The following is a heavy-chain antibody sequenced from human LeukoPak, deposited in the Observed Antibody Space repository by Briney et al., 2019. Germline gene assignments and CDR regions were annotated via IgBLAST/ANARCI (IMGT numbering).Heavy chain of an antibody. J-gene: IGHJ6*03. CDR2: INPNSGGT. CDR3: ARDDDCSGGSCYYMDA. Sequence: ASVKVSCKASGYTFTGYYMHWVRQAPGQGLEWMGWINPNSGGTNYAQKFQGRVTMTRDTSISTAYMELSRLRSDDTAVYYCARDDDCSGGSCYYMDAWGKGTTVTVSS. D-gene: IGHD2-15*01. V-gene: IGHV1-2*02. CDR1: GYTFTGYY.